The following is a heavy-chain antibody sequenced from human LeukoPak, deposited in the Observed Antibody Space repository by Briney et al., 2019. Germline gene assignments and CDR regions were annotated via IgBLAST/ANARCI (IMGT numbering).Heavy chain of an antibody. Sequence: PGGSLRLSCAASGFTFDDYGMSWVRQAPGKGLEWVSGINWNGGSTVYADSVKGRFTISRDNAKNSLYLQMNSLRAEDTAVYYCARAGGSGPNWFDPWGQGTLVTVSS. CDR1: GFTFDDYG. V-gene: IGHV3-20*04. D-gene: IGHD3-10*01. CDR2: INWNGGST. J-gene: IGHJ5*02. CDR3: ARAGGSGPNWFDP.